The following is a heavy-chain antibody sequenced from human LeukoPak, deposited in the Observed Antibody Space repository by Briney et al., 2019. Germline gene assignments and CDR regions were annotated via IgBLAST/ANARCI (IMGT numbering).Heavy chain of an antibody. CDR3: ARDCGQQLVDNWFDP. CDR1: GGSISSGSYY. J-gene: IGHJ5*02. V-gene: IGHV4-61*02. Sequence: PSETLSLTCTVSGGSISSGSYYWSWIRQPAGKGLEWIGRIYTSGSTNYNPSLKSRVTISVDTSKNRFSLKLSSVTAADTAVYYCARDCGQQLVDNWFDPWGQGTLVTVSS. D-gene: IGHD6-13*01. CDR2: IYTSGST.